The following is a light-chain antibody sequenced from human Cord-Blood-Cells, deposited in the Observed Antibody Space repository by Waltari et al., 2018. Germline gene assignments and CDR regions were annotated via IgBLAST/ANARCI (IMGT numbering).Light chain of an antibody. CDR2: EVS. CDR1: SSDVVSYNI. J-gene: IGLJ1*01. CDR3: CSYAGSSTYV. V-gene: IGLV2-23*02. Sequence: QSALNQPASVSGSPGQSITISCTVPSSDVVSYNIVSWYQQHPGKAPKLSIYEVSKRPSAVSNRFSGSKSGNTASLTISGLQAEDEADYYCCSYAGSSTYVFGTGTKVTVL.